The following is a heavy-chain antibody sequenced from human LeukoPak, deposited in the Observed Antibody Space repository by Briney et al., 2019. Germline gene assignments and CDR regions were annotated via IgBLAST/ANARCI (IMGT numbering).Heavy chain of an antibody. V-gene: IGHV3-30-3*01. CDR1: GFTFSSYA. CDR3: LGSGHQHHYYFDY. Sequence: PGRSLRLSCAASGFTFSSYAMHWVRQAPGKGLEGVAVISYDGSNKYYADSVKGRFTISRDNSKNTLYLQMNSLRAEDTAVYYCLGSGHQHHYYFDYWGQGTLVTVSS. J-gene: IGHJ4*01. D-gene: IGHD6-19*01. CDR2: ISYDGSNK.